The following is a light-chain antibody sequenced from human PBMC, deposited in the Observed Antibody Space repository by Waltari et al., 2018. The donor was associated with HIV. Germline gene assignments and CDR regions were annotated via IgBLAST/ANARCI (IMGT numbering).Light chain of an antibody. CDR2: WAS. Sequence: DIVMTQSPDSLAVSLGERATINCKSSQSVFSSSNKNNYLAWYQQKPGQPPKLLMYWASTRDSGVPDLFSGSGSGTDFTLTISSLQAEDVAVYYCQQDYSTITFGQGTRLEIK. J-gene: IGKJ5*01. V-gene: IGKV4-1*01. CDR1: QSVFSSSNKNNY. CDR3: QQDYSTIT.